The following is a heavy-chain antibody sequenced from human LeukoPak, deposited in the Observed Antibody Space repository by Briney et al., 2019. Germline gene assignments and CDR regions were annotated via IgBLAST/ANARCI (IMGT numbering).Heavy chain of an antibody. CDR3: ARDKTYYDFWSGYSVGGGFDY. J-gene: IGHJ4*02. V-gene: IGHV1-18*01. CDR1: GYTFTSYG. Sequence: ASVKVSCKASGYTFTSYGISWVRQAPGQGLEWMGWISAYNGNTNHAQKLQGRVAMTTDTSTSTAYMELRSLRSDDTAVYYCARDKTYYDFWSGYSVGGGFDYWGQGTLLTVSS. CDR2: ISAYNGNT. D-gene: IGHD3-3*01.